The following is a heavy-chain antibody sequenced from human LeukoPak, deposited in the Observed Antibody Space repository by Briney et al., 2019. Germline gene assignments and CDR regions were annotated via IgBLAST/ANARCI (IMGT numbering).Heavy chain of an antibody. CDR2: IYTGGNT. V-gene: IGHV3-66*02. Sequence: GGSLRLSCAASGFTVSSNYMSWVRQAPGKGLEWVSVIYTGGNTYYADFVKGRFTISRDNSKNTVYLLMNSLRAEDTAVYYCARSVFWSGFDYWGQGTLVTVSS. CDR1: GFTVSSNY. D-gene: IGHD3-3*01. J-gene: IGHJ4*02. CDR3: ARSVFWSGFDY.